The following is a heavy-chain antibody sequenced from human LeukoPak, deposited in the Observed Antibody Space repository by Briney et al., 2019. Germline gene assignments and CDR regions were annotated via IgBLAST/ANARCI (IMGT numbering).Heavy chain of an antibody. CDR3: AARAVAGAGALDY. V-gene: IGHV4-34*01. J-gene: IGHJ4*02. Sequence: SETLSLTCAVYGGSFSGYYWSWIRQPPGKGLEWIGEINHSGSTNYNPSLKSRVTISVDTSKNQFSLKLSSVTAADTAVYYCAARAVAGAGALDYWGQGTLVTVSS. D-gene: IGHD6-19*01. CDR2: INHSGST. CDR1: GGSFSGYY.